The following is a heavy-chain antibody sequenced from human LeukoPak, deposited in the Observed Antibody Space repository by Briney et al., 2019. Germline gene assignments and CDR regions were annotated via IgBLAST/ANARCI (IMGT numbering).Heavy chain of an antibody. Sequence: PSETLSLTCSVSGGSFNSSTYYWGWIRQPPGKGLEWIGSLSYSGSSYYNPSLKSRVTISTDTSKNQFSLRLTSVTAADTAVYYCARAEKAVTGTLDSWGQGTLITVSS. J-gene: IGHJ4*02. V-gene: IGHV4-39*07. CDR1: GGSFNSSTYY. CDR2: LSYSGSS. CDR3: ARAEKAVTGTLDS. D-gene: IGHD6-19*01.